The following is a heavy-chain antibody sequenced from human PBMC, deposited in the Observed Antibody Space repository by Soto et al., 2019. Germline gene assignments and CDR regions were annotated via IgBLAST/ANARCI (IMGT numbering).Heavy chain of an antibody. CDR3: ARDLGGWTDY. J-gene: IGHJ4*02. D-gene: IGHD6-19*01. CDR2: INAGNGNT. Sequence: QVQLVQSGAEVKKPGASVKVSCKASGYTFTSYAMHWVRQAPGQRLEWMGWINAGNGNTKYSQKFQGRVTITRDTSASKAYMELSSLSSEDTTVYYCARDLGGWTDYWGQGTLVTVSS. V-gene: IGHV1-3*01. CDR1: GYTFTSYA.